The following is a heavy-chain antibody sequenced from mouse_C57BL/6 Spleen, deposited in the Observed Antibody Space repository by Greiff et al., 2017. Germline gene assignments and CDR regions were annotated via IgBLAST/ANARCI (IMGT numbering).Heavy chain of an antibody. CDR1: GFTFSSYA. V-gene: IGHV5-4*01. CDR3: ARDSTARYYFDY. J-gene: IGHJ2*01. D-gene: IGHD3-1*01. CDR2: ISDGGSYT. Sequence: EVMLVESGGGLVKPGGSLKLSCAASGFTFSSYAMSWVRQTPEQRLEWVATISDGGSYTYYTDNVKGRFTISRDNAKSNLYRQMSQLKAEDTAMYYCARDSTARYYFDYWGQGTTLTVSS.